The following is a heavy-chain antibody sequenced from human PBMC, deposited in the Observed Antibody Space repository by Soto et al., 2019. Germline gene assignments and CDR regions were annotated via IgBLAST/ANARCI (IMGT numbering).Heavy chain of an antibody. CDR1: GFTFTSFY. J-gene: IGHJ6*02. D-gene: IGHD3-22*01. V-gene: IGHV1-46*01. CDR2: MHPYGGST. CDR3: AILYYYDSGDYYSNYQYYGMDV. Sequence: ASVKVSCKASGFTFTSFYMHWVRQAPGQGPEWMGIMHPYGGSTGYAQRFQGRVTLTRDTSTRTDYMELSSLRSDDTAVYYCAILYYYDSGDYYSNYQYYGMDVWGQGTTVTVSS.